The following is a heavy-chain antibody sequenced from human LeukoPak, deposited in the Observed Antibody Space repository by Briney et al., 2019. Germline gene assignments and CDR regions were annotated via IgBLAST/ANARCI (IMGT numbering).Heavy chain of an antibody. J-gene: IGHJ4*02. CDR3: AREKSIVVVPAATEEFDY. D-gene: IGHD2-2*01. CDR2: IKQDGSEK. V-gene: IGHV3-7*01. Sequence: GGSLRLSCAASGFTFSSYWMSWVRRAPGKGLEWVANIKQDGSEKYYVDSVKGRFTTSRDNAKNSLYLQMNSLRAEDTAVYYCAREKSIVVVPAATEEFDYWGQGTLVTVSS. CDR1: GFTFSSYW.